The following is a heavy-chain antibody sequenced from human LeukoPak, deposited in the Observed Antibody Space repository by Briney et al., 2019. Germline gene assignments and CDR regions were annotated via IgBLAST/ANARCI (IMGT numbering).Heavy chain of an antibody. D-gene: IGHD3-3*01. CDR2: IWYDESNR. CDR1: GFIFSHHG. J-gene: IGHJ6*02. V-gene: IGHV3-33*01. CDR3: ARDDPRYRGDYYTGMDV. Sequence: PGRSLRLSCEASGFIFSHHGMHWVRQAPGKGLEWVAVIWYDESNRYYADSVKGRFTISRDNSQNTSYLQMNRLGAEDTGVYYCARDDPRYRGDYYTGMDVWGQGTTVTVSS.